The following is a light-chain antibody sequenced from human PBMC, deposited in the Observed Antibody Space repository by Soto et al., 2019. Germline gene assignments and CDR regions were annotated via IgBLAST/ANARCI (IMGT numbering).Light chain of an antibody. J-gene: IGLJ2*01. CDR3: CSYAGSYTLL. CDR2: EAT. V-gene: IGLV2-23*01. CDR1: NSDVGAYNL. Sequence: QAVVTQPASVSGSLGQSITISCTGTNSDVGAYNLVSWYQQHPGKAPQLIIFEATKRPSGISNRFSASKSDKTASLTISGLQAEDEADYYCCSYAGSYTLLFGGGTKVTVL.